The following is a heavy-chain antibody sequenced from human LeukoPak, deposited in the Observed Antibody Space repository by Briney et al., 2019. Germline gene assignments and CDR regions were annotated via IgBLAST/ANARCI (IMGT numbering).Heavy chain of an antibody. CDR1: GFTFSRIA. V-gene: IGHV3-23*01. CDR3: AKGYSEYTSSWFDY. J-gene: IGHJ4*02. D-gene: IGHD6-13*01. CDR2: ISGSGGRDST. Sequence: PGGSLTLSCAASGFTFSRIAVSWVRQAPGKGLESVSGISGSGGRDSTYYADSVKGRFTISRDKSKNTVYLEMNSLRAEDTAVYYCAKGYSEYTSSWFDYWGQGTLVTVSS.